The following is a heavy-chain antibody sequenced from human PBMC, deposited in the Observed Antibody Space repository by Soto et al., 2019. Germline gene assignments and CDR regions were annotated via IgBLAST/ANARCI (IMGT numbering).Heavy chain of an antibody. Sequence: LSLTCTVSGGSISSSSYYWGWIRQPPGKGLEWIGSIYYSGSTYYNPSLKSRVTISVDTSKNQFSLKLSSVTAADTAVYYCARHNRVWQQLGQLYWFDPWGQGTLVTVSS. D-gene: IGHD6-13*01. CDR3: ARHNRVWQQLGQLYWFDP. V-gene: IGHV4-39*01. CDR2: IYYSGST. CDR1: GGSISSSSYY. J-gene: IGHJ5*02.